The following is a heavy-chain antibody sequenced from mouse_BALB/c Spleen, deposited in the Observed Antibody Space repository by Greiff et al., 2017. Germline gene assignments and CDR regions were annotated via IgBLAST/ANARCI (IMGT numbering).Heavy chain of an antibody. CDR3: ARLVTTAKDYAMDY. CDR1: GYSITSDYA. CDR2: ISYSGST. J-gene: IGHJ4*01. D-gene: IGHD1-2*01. Sequence: EVQLQESGPGLVKPSQSLSLTCTVTGYSITSDYAWNWIRQFPGNKLEWMGYISYSGSTSYNPSLKSRISITRDTSKNQFFLQLNSVTTEDTATYYCARLVTTAKDYAMDYWGQGTSVTVSS. V-gene: IGHV3-2*02.